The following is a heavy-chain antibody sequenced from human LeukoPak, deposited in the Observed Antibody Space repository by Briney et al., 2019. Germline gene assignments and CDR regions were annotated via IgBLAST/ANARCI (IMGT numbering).Heavy chain of an antibody. CDR3: ARWHYYGSGSYYTNWFDP. Sequence: SETLSLTCTVSGGSVSSGSYYWSWIRQPPGKGLEWIGYIYYSGSTNYNPSLRSRVTISVDTSKNQFSLKLSSVTAADTAVYYCARWHYYGSGSYYTNWFDPWGQGTLVTVSS. D-gene: IGHD3-10*01. J-gene: IGHJ5*02. V-gene: IGHV4-61*01. CDR1: GGSVSSGSYY. CDR2: IYYSGST.